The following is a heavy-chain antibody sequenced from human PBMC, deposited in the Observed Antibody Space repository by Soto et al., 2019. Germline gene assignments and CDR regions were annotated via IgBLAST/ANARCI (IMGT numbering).Heavy chain of an antibody. CDR2: ISYDGSNK. V-gene: IGHV3-30-3*01. CDR1: GFTFSSYA. J-gene: IGHJ6*02. D-gene: IGHD2-15*01. CDR3: ARDSCSGGSCLHGMDV. Sequence: QVQLVESGGGVVQPGRFLRGSCAASGFTFSSYAMHWVRQAPGKGLEWVAVISYDGSNKYYADSVKGRFTISRDNSKNTLYLQMNSLRGEDTAVYYCARDSCSGGSCLHGMDVWGQGTTVTVSS.